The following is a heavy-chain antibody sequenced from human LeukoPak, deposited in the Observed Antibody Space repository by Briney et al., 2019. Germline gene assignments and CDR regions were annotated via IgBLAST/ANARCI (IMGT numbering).Heavy chain of an antibody. Sequence: SVKVSCKASGGTFSSYAISWVRQAPGQGLEWMGGIIPIFGTANYTQKFQGRVTITTDESTSTAYMELSSLRSEDTAVYYCARGGNWNYEIDYWGQGTLVTVSS. V-gene: IGHV1-69*05. CDR3: ARGGNWNYEIDY. D-gene: IGHD1-7*01. CDR2: IIPIFGTA. CDR1: GGTFSSYA. J-gene: IGHJ4*02.